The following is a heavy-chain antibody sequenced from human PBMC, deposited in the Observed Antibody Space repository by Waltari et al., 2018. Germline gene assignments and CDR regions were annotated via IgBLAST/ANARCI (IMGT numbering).Heavy chain of an antibody. Sequence: EVQLLASGGGLLQPAGSLRLSCTASGFTFSPYAMSWVRRAPGKGLQWVAAISAKGGNSYYADSRLGRVTVSRDNAKNTLYRQGDSLRADDTAVYYCAKSEGRNIIVMPFAQLDSWGQGTLVTVSS. CDR3: AKSEGRNIIVMPFAQLDS. V-gene: IGHV3-23*01. J-gene: IGHJ4*02. CDR2: ISAKGGNS. CDR1: GFTFSPYA. D-gene: IGHD3-16*02.